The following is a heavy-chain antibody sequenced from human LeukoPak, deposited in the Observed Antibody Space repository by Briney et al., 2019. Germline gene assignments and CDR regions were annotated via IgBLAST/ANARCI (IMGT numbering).Heavy chain of an antibody. J-gene: IGHJ4*02. CDR3: TSNLYSGSYYYAY. CDR1: GYSISSGYY. V-gene: IGHV4-38-2*02. Sequence: SETLSLTCNVSGYSISSGYYWGWIRPPPGKGLEWIGSVYHSGSSYFNPSLKSRVTISLDTSRNQFSLKLSSVTAVDTAMYYCTSNLYSGSYYYAYWGQGTLVTVSS. D-gene: IGHD1-26*01. CDR2: VYHSGSS.